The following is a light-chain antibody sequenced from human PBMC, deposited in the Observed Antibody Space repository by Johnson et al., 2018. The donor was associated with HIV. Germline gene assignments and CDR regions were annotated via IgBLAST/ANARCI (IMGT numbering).Light chain of an antibody. J-gene: IGLJ1*01. V-gene: IGLV1-51*01. CDR3: GTWDSGLSAGNV. Sequence: QSVLTQPPSVSAAPGQKVTISCSGSSCDIGNNYVSWHQQLPGTAPKLLIYDNNNRSSGIPDRISGSKSDTSATLGITRLQPGDEADDYCGTWDSGLSAGNVFGTGTNVTVL. CDR2: DNN. CDR1: SCDIGNNY.